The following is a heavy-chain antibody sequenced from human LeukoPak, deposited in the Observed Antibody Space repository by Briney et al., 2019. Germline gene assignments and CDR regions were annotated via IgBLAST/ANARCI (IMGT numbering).Heavy chain of an antibody. CDR3: AREGTVTTVSAFDI. CDR2: ISGSGGST. D-gene: IGHD4-17*01. Sequence: GVSLRLCCAASGFTVRSYAMSWVRQAPGKGLEWVSAISGSGGSTYYADSVKGRFTISRDNSKNTLYLQMNSLRAEDTAVYYCAREGTVTTVSAFDIWGQGTMVTVSS. CDR1: GFTVRSYA. J-gene: IGHJ3*02. V-gene: IGHV3-23*01.